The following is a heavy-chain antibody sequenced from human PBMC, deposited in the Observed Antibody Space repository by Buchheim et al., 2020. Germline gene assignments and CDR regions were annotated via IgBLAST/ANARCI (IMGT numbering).Heavy chain of an antibody. CDR3: ARGRIITPDFGMDV. J-gene: IGHJ6*02. CDR2: ISYSSSSI. CDR1: GFAFSTYS. D-gene: IGHD3-16*01. V-gene: IGHV3-48*02. Sequence: EVQLVESGGGLVQPGGSLRLSCAASGFAFSTYSMNWVRQAPGKGLEWVSYISYSSSSIYYADSVKGRFTISRDRAKNSLYLQMNSLRDEDTAVYYCARGRIITPDFGMDVWGQGTT.